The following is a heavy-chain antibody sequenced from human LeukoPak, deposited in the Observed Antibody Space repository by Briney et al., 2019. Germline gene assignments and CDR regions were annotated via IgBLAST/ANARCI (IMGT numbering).Heavy chain of an antibody. CDR3: AKPTRGSGGSFLIDY. J-gene: IGHJ4*02. V-gene: IGHV3-48*03. D-gene: IGHD2-15*01. CDR1: GFTFSSYE. CDR2: ISSSGSTI. Sequence: VGSLRLSCAASGFTFSSYEMNWVRQAPGKGLEWVSYISSSGSTIYYADSVKGRFTISRDNAKNTLYLQMNSLRAEDTAVYYCAKPTRGSGGSFLIDYWGQGTLVSVSS.